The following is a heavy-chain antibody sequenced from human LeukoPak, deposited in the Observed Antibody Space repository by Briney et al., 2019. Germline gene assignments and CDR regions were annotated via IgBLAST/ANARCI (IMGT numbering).Heavy chain of an antibody. D-gene: IGHD6-13*01. CDR2: ISGSSGST. Sequence: HPGGSLRLSCAASGFTFASYGMSWVRQAPGKGLEWVSAISGSSGSTYYADSVKGRFTSSRDNSKNTVYLQMISLRDEDTAVYYCAKGGSSWFLGDWGQGTLVTVSS. CDR1: GFTFASYG. CDR3: AKGGSSWFLGD. V-gene: IGHV3-23*01. J-gene: IGHJ4*02.